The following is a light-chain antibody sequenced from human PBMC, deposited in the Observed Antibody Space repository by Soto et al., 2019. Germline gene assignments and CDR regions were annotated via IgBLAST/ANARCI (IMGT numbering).Light chain of an antibody. V-gene: IGLV2-14*01. CDR3: SSYTSSISCGV. CDR2: DVS. J-gene: IGLJ1*01. CDR1: SSDVGGYDY. Sequence: QSVLTQPASGSGSHGQSISISCTGTSSDVGGYDYVSWYQQHPGKAPKLMIYDVSNRPSGVSNRFSGSKSGNTASLTISGLQDEDEDDYYCSSYTSSISCGVFGTVTKVTVL.